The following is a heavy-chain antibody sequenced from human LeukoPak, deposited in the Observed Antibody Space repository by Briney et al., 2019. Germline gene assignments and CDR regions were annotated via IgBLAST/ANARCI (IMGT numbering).Heavy chain of an antibody. CDR1: GYTFTSYA. D-gene: IGHD3-16*01. J-gene: IGHJ4*02. Sequence: GASVKVSCKASGYTFTSYAMHWVRQAPGQRLEWMEWINPGNGNTKYSQKFQGRVAITRDASASTAYMELSSLRSEDAAVYYCARDRGGAGDFDYWGQGTLVTVSS. V-gene: IGHV1-3*01. CDR3: ARDRGGAGDFDY. CDR2: INPGNGNT.